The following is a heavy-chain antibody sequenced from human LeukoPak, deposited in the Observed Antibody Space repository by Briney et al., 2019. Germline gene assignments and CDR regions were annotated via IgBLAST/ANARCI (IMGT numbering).Heavy chain of an antibody. Sequence: ESLKISCKGSGYKFTNYWIAWVRQMPGQGLEWLGIIYPRDSDTRYSPSFQGQVSISVDTSIDTAYLQWSSVKASDTAMYYCARLLAAPYYINFWGQGTLVTVSS. CDR2: IYPRDSDT. D-gene: IGHD6-25*01. V-gene: IGHV5-51*01. CDR1: GYKFTNYW. CDR3: ARLLAAPYYINF. J-gene: IGHJ4*02.